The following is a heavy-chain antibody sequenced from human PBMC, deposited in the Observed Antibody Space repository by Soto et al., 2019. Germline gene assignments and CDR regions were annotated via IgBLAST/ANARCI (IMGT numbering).Heavy chain of an antibody. D-gene: IGHD2-2*03. V-gene: IGHV4-39*01. CDR2: IYSSENT. J-gene: IGHJ6*02. Sequence: QLQLQESGPGLVKPSETLSLTCTVSGGSVSSNSYSWGWIRQSPGKGLEWIGTIYSSENTYYNPSLLSRVTISVDTSKNEFSLRLSSVTAADTAVYYCARLNGHCVSTNCHGYYGMDVWGQGTTVTVSS. CDR3: ARLNGHCVSTNCHGYYGMDV. CDR1: GGSVSSNSYS.